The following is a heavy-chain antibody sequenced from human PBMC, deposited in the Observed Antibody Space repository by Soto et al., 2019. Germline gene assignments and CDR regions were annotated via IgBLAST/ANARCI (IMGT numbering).Heavy chain of an antibody. CDR1: GFTFSSYA. J-gene: IGHJ4*02. Sequence: ESGGGVVQPGRSLRLSCAASGFTFSSYAMHWVRQAPGKGLEWVAVISYDGSNKYYADSVKGRFTISRDNSKNTLYLQMNSLRAEDTAVYYCARAVGATKFDYWGQGTLVTVSS. V-gene: IGHV3-30-3*01. CDR2: ISYDGSNK. D-gene: IGHD1-26*01. CDR3: ARAVGATKFDY.